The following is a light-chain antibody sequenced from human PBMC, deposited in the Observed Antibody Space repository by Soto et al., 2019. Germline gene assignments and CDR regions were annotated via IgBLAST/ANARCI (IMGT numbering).Light chain of an antibody. V-gene: IGKV3-15*01. CDR2: DAS. CDR3: QQYNSWPLT. CDR1: QSATSN. J-gene: IGKJ4*01. Sequence: EKVMTQSPATLSVSPGEGATHSCRASQSATSNLAWYQRKPGQAPRLLIYDASTRATGVPARISGSWSGTDFTLTISSLQSVDFTVYYCQQYNSWPLTFGGATKV.